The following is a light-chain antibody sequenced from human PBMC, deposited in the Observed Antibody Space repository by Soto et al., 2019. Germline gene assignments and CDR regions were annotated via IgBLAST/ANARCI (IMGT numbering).Light chain of an antibody. CDR3: QQRSNWPS. V-gene: IGKV3-11*01. J-gene: IGKJ3*01. Sequence: EIVLTQSPDTLSLSPGEGATLSCRASQSVTNSYLAWYQQKPGQAPRLLIYDASNRATGIPARFSGSGSGTDFTLTISSLEPEDFAVYYCQQRSNWPSFGPGTKVDIK. CDR1: QSVTNSY. CDR2: DAS.